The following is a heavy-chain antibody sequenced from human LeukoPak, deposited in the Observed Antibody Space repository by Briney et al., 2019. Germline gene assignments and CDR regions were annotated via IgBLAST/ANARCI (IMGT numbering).Heavy chain of an antibody. CDR3: ARTYYDILTGYNPYFDY. J-gene: IGHJ4*02. Sequence: GGSLRLSCAASGFTLSTYTMSWVRQAPGNGLEWVSSITASSTSTYYADSVKGRFTISRDNAKNSLYLQMNSLRAEDTAVYYCARTYYDILTGYNPYFDYWGQGTLVTVSS. V-gene: IGHV3-21*01. CDR1: GFTLSTYT. CDR2: ITASSTST. D-gene: IGHD3-9*01.